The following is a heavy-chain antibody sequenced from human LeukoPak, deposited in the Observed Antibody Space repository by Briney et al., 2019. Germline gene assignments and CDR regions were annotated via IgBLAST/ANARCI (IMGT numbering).Heavy chain of an antibody. CDR1: GFTFSSYA. CDR2: ISYDESNK. Sequence: PGGSLRLSCAASGFTFSSYAMHWVRQAPGKGLEWVAVISYDESNKYYADSVKGRFTISRDNSKNILFLQMNSLRVEDKAVYFCAKAGCGGDCFPFFDFWGQGTLVTVSS. D-gene: IGHD2-21*01. CDR3: AKAGCGGDCFPFFDF. V-gene: IGHV3-30-3*01. J-gene: IGHJ4*02.